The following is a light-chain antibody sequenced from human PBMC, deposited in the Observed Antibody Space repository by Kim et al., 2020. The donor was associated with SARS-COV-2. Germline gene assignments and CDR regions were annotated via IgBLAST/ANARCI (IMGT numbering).Light chain of an antibody. V-gene: IGLV6-57*04. CDR1: SGSIATNF. J-gene: IGLJ1*01. Sequence: NFMLTQPPSVSGSPGKTVNISCTRSSGSIATNFVQWYQQRPGRAPSLVMYEDDQRPSGVSERFSGSIDSSTNSASLTISGLKTEDEADYYCQCYDTVNYVFGTGTKVTVL. CDR2: EDD. CDR3: QCYDTVNYV.